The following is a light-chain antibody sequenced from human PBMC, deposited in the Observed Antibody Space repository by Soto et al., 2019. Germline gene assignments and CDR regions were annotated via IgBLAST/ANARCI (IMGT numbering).Light chain of an antibody. Sequence: QSALTQPASVSGSPGQSITISCTVTSGDIGTYNLVSWYQQYPGRAPKLIIFEGNKRPSGVSSRFSASKSGYTASLAISGLQAEDEADYHCCSYAGRSTVICGGGTKVTVL. CDR1: SGDIGTYNL. CDR2: EGN. V-gene: IGLV2-23*01. J-gene: IGLJ2*01. CDR3: CSYAGRSTVI.